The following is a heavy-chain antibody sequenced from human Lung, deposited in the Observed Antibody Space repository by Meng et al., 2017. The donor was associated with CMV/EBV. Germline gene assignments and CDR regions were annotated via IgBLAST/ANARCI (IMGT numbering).Heavy chain of an antibody. J-gene: IGHJ2*01. CDR1: GYAFINHS. Sequence: SVSGWKKPGASVEVSCKDYGYAFINHSIKCVQQARGQWLEWMRWTNAHLENPRYGQRFTGRFVLSSDTSVRSANLQISSLKAEDTAVYYCARGGPYPDSSHFHWYFDHWGRGTLVTVSS. D-gene: IGHD3-22*01. CDR3: ARGGPYPDSSHFHWYFDH. V-gene: IGHV7-4-1*02. CDR2: TNAHLENP.